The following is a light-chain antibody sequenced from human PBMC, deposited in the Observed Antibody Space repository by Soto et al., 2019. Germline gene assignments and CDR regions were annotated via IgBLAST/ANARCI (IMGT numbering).Light chain of an antibody. Sequence: DIQVTQSPSTLSASVGDRVTTTCGASQSIGTWLAWYQQKPGKAPKLLIFDASTLESGVPSRFSGSGSGTDFTLTISSLQPDDFATYYCQQYSDSSGAFGQGTKVDIK. CDR2: DAS. V-gene: IGKV1-5*01. J-gene: IGKJ1*01. CDR3: QQYSDSSGA. CDR1: QSIGTW.